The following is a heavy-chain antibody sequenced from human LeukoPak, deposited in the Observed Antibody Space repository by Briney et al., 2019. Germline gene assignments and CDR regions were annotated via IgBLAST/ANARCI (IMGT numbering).Heavy chain of an antibody. D-gene: IGHD4-17*01. J-gene: IGHJ4*02. V-gene: IGHV4-31*03. CDR1: GGSISSGGYY. Sequence: SETLSLTCTVSGGSISSGGYYWSWIRQHPGKGLEWIGYIYYSGSTYYNPSLKSRVTISVDTSKNQFSLKLSSVTAADTAVYHCARGQSVSHFDYWGQGTLVTVSS. CDR3: ARGQSVSHFDY. CDR2: IYYSGST.